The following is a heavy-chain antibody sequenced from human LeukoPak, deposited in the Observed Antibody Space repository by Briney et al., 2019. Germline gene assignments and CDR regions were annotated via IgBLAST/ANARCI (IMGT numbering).Heavy chain of an antibody. V-gene: IGHV3-23*01. J-gene: IGHJ5*02. CDR2: ISVSGAVT. Sequence: GGSLRLSCAASGFTFSNYAMSWVRQAPGKGLEWVSVISVSGAVTYYADSVKGRFTISRDNSESTLYLQMDSLRVDDTAVYYCKSPAGHGSGWYYHWGQGTLVTVSS. CDR1: GFTFSNYA. D-gene: IGHD6-19*01. CDR3: KSPAGHGSGWYYH.